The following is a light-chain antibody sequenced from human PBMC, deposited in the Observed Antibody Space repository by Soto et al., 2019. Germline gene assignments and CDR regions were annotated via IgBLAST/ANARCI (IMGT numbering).Light chain of an antibody. J-gene: IGKJ3*01. CDR2: DAS. V-gene: IGKV1-33*01. CDR3: QQYDNLPRT. CDR1: QDISNY. Sequence: DIQMTQSPSSLSASVGDRVTITCQASQDISNYLNWYQQKPGKAPKLLIYDASNLETGVPSRFSGSGSGTDFTFTISSLQPEDIATYYCQQYDNLPRTCGPGTKVDIK.